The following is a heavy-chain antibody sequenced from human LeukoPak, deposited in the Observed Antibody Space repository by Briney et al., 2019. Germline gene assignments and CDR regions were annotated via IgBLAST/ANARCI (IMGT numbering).Heavy chain of an antibody. V-gene: IGHV1-69*13. CDR1: GGTFSGYA. J-gene: IGHJ6*02. D-gene: IGHD4-17*01. CDR2: IIPIFGTA. CDR3: AKNGDHDYYYYGMDV. Sequence: ASVKVSCKASGGTFSGYAISWVRQAPGQGLEWMGGIIPIFGTANYAQKFQGRVTITADESTSTAYMELSSLRSEDTAVYYCAKNGDHDYYYYGMDVWGQGTTVTVSS.